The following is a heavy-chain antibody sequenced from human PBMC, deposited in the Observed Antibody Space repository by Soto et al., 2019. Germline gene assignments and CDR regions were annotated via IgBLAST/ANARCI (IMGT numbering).Heavy chain of an antibody. CDR1: GYTFTTYD. Sequence: QVQLVQSGAELKKPGASVRVSCKTSGYTFTTYDINWVRQATGQGLEWMGWMNPNSGNTGYAQNFQGRVTMTRDTSVGTAYMELSSLTSEDTAVYFCARGYFHSSEDSYNKEFDYWGQGTRVTVSS. J-gene: IGHJ4*02. D-gene: IGHD1-20*01. CDR2: MNPNSGNT. CDR3: ARGYFHSSEDSYNKEFDY. V-gene: IGHV1-8*01.